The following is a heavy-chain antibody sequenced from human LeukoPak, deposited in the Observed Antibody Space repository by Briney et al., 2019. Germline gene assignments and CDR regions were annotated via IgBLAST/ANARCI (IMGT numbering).Heavy chain of an antibody. CDR2: MYFSGSP. CDR3: ARWRTAKTAFDY. D-gene: IGHD2-21*02. Sequence: SETLSVTCTVSGGSISSNSYYWGWIRQPPGKGLEGIGSMYFSGSPYSIQSLRSRVTMSVETSKNPFSLKVSSVTDADTAVYYCARWRTAKTAFDYWGQGTLVTVSS. J-gene: IGHJ4*02. V-gene: IGHV4-39*01. CDR1: GGSISSNSYY.